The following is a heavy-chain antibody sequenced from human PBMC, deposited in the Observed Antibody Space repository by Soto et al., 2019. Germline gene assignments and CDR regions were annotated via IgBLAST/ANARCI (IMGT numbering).Heavy chain of an antibody. Sequence: PGGSLGLSCAASGFTFSSYAMSWVRQAPGKGLEWVSAISGSGGGTYYADYVKGRFTISRDNSKNTLYLQMNRLRAEDTAGYYWSSSSYCGGDGPLYYYHGMDVWGQGTTVTVSS. J-gene: IGHJ6*02. CDR3: SSSSYCGGDGPLYYYHGMDV. CDR1: GFTFSSYA. CDR2: ISGSGGGT. D-gene: IGHD2-21*02. V-gene: IGHV3-23*01.